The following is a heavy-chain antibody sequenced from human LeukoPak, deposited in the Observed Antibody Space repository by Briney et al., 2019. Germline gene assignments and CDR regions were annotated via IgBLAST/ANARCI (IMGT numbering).Heavy chain of an antibody. D-gene: IGHD2-21*01. CDR2: IYYSGST. V-gene: IGHV4-59*01. CDR1: GGSISSYY. CDR3: ARDIVAVSSRYFDL. J-gene: IGHJ2*01. Sequence: SETLSLTCTVSGGSISSYYWSWIRQPPGKGLEWIGYIYYSGSTNYNPSLKSRVTISVDTSKNQFSLKLSSVTAADTAVYYCARDIVAVSSRYFDLWGRGTLVTVSS.